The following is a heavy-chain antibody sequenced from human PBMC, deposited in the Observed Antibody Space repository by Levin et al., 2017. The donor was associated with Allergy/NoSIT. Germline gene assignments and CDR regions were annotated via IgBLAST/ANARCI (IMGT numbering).Heavy chain of an antibody. CDR1: GGSFSDFY. CDR3: ASQWYGEPPYYYYYMDV. CDR2: INHSGSA. D-gene: IGHD2-15*01. J-gene: IGHJ6*03. V-gene: IGHV4-34*01. Sequence: GSLRLSCAVYGGSFSDFYWSWIRQSPGKGLEWIGEINHSGSATYNPSLKSRVTISVDKSKNQFSLRLSSVTAADTAVYYCASQWYGEPPYYYYYMDVWGKGTTVTVSS.